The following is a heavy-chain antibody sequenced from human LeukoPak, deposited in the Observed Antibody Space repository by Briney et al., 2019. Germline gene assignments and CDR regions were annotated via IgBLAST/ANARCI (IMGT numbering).Heavy chain of an antibody. D-gene: IGHD3-10*01. J-gene: IGHJ4*02. Sequence: PGGSLRLSCAASGFTFSTYAMTWVRQAPGKGLEWVSSIDGAGSTKYADSVKGRFTISRDNSKNTLYLQMNSLRADDTAVYYCARDASGSRPNYWGQGTLVTVSS. V-gene: IGHV3-23*01. CDR2: IDGAGST. CDR3: ARDASGSRPNY. CDR1: GFTFSTYA.